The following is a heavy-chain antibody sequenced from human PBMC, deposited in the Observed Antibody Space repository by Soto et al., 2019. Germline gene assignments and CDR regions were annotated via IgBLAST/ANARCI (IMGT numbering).Heavy chain of an antibody. V-gene: IGHV3-33*01. CDR3: ARDPGISSTTDYYYYYYMDV. J-gene: IGHJ6*03. CDR1: GFTFSSYG. Sequence: GGSLRLSCAASGFTFSSYGMHWVRQAPGKGLEWVAVIWYDGSNKYYADSVKGRFTISRDNSKNTLYLQMNSLRAEDTAVYYCARDPGISSTTDYYYYYYMDVWGKGTTVTVSS. CDR2: IWYDGSNK. D-gene: IGHD2-2*01.